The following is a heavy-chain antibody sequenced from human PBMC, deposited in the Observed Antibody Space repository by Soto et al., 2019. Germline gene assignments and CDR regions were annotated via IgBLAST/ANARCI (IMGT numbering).Heavy chain of an antibody. D-gene: IGHD3-22*01. J-gene: IGHJ4*02. Sequence: EVQLVESGGGLIQPGGSLRLSCAASGFTVSSNYMSWVRQAPGKGLEWVSVIYSGGSTYYADSVKGRFTISRDNSKNTLYLQMNSLRAEDTAVYYCAREDYYDSTSHGGNYFDYWGQGTLVTVSS. CDR3: AREDYYDSTSHGGNYFDY. CDR1: GFTVSSNY. CDR2: IYSGGST. V-gene: IGHV3-53*01.